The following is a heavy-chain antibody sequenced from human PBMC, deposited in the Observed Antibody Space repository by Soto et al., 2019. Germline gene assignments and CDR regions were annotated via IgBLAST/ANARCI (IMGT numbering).Heavy chain of an antibody. CDR2: ISYDGSNK. V-gene: IGHV3-30*18. D-gene: IGHD6-6*01. J-gene: IGHJ6*02. Sequence: GGSLRLSCAASGFTFSSYGMHWVRQAPGKGLEWVAVISYDGSNKYYADSVKGRFTISRDNSKNTLYLQMNSLRAEDTAVYYCANDRGRGSSGYYGMDVWGQGTTVTVSS. CDR3: ANDRGRGSSGYYGMDV. CDR1: GFTFSSYG.